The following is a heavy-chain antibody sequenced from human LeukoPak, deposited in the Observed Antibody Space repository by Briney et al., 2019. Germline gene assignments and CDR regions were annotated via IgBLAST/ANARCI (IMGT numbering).Heavy chain of an antibody. V-gene: IGHV1-2*02. Sequence: SSVTVSRKASGYTFTGYYMHWLRQAPAPGLEGMGWINPNSGGTNYAQKFQGRVTMTRDTSISTAYMELSRLRSDDTAVYYCARTPAGAYYYMDVWGKGTTVTISS. CDR2: INPNSGGT. D-gene: IGHD2-2*01. CDR1: GYTFTGYY. CDR3: ARTPAGAYYYMDV. J-gene: IGHJ6*03.